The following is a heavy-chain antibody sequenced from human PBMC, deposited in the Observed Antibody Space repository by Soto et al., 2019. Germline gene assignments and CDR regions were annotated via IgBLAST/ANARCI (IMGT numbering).Heavy chain of an antibody. CDR1: GFTFSSYW. D-gene: IGHD2-21*01. Sequence: PGGSLRLSCAASGFTFSSYWMHWVRQAPGKGLVWVSRINSDGSSTSYADSVKGRFTISRDNAKNTLYLQMNSLRAEDTAVYYCVIDLDYYYYYGMDVWGQGTTVTVSS. CDR2: INSDGSST. CDR3: VIDLDYYYYYGMDV. V-gene: IGHV3-74*01. J-gene: IGHJ6*02.